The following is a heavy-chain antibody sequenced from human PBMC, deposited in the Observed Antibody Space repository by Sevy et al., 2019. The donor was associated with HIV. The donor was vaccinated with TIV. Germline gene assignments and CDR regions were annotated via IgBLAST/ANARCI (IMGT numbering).Heavy chain of an antibody. D-gene: IGHD1-1*01. CDR1: GFIFSSFE. V-gene: IGHV3-48*03. CDR2: ISTSGSNR. CDR3: AKRGGQYDLGMDV. J-gene: IGHJ6*02. Sequence: GESLKISCAASGFIFSSFEMNWVRQAPGKGLEWVSSISTSGSNRYYADPVKGRVTISRDNAKKSLYLQMNSVRAEDTASYYCAKRGGQYDLGMDVWGQGTTVTVSS.